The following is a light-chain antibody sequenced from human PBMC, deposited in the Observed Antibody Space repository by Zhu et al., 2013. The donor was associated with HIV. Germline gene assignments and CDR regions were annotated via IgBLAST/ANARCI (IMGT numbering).Light chain of an antibody. CDR2: AAS. Sequence: DIQMTQTPSSLSASVGDRVIITCRASQDIRNDLGWFQQKPGTAPQRLISAASTLQSGVPSRFSGSGSGTEFTLTITNLQPEDFATYYCLQHHSCPLTFGGGTEGGDQT. CDR3: LQHHSCPLT. V-gene: IGKV1-17*02. J-gene: IGKJ4*01. CDR1: QDIRND.